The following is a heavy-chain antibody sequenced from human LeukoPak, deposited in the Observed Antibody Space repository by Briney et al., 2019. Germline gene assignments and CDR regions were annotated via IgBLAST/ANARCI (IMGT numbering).Heavy chain of an antibody. V-gene: IGHV1-69*04. Sequence: SVKVSCKAAGGTFSSYAISWVRQAPGQGLEWMGRIIPILGIANYAQKFQGRVTIAADKSTSTAYMELSSLRSEDTAVYYCARYSDGGSSDYFDYWGQGTLVTVSS. D-gene: IGHD2-15*01. CDR3: ARYSDGGSSDYFDY. J-gene: IGHJ4*02. CDR2: IIPILGIA. CDR1: GGTFSSYA.